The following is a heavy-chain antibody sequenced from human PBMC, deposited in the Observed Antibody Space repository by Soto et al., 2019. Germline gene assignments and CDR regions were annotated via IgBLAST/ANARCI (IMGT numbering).Heavy chain of an antibody. CDR1: GPSFTNPYYY. CDR2: VSQSGST. D-gene: IGHD6-19*01. V-gene: IGHV4-34*01. J-gene: IGHJ4*02. Sequence: HVQLQQWGAGLLKPSETLSLTCGVFGPSFTNPYYYWSWVRQPRGKGLEWIGDVSQSGSTNYTPSLKSRVTISLDTSKNLFSLRLTSVTAADTAIYYCASLDTSGWDFDEWGQGTRVTVSS. CDR3: ASLDTSGWDFDE.